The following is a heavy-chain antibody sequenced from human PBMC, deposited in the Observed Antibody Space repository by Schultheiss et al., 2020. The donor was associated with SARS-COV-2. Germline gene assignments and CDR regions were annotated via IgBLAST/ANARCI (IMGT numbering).Heavy chain of an antibody. CDR3: ARGSGYYGSYYYGMDV. CDR2: INHSGST. V-gene: IGHV4-61*01. J-gene: IGHJ6*02. CDR1: GGSVSSGSYY. Sequence: SETLSLTCTVSGGSVSSGSYYWSWIRQPPGKGLEWIGEINHSGSTNYNPSLKSRVTISVDTSKNQFSLKLSSVTAADTAVYYCARGSGYYGSYYYGMDVWGQGTTVTVSS. D-gene: IGHD3-22*01.